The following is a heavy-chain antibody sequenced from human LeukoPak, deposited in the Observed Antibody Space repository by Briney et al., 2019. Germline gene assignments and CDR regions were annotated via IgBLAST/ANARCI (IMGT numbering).Heavy chain of an antibody. CDR1: EFSFRSYW. J-gene: IGHJ4*02. CDR2: INPDGSDK. V-gene: IGHV3-7*01. CDR3: ARAGTAGSVDY. D-gene: IGHD6-13*01. Sequence: PGGSLRLSCAASEFSFRSYWMSWVRQAPGKGLEWVANINPDGSDKYYVDSIKGRFTISRDNAKNSLCLQMDSLRAEDTAVYYCARAGTAGSVDYWGQGTLVTVSS.